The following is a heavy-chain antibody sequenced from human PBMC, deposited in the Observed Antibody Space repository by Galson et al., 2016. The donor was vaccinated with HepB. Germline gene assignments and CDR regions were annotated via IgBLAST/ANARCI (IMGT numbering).Heavy chain of an antibody. Sequence: SLRLSCAVSGFTFSSYAMNWVRQAPGKGLEWVSDISHSGDSIYYADSVKGRFTISRDDSKNTLYLKMNSLRPEDTAVYYCARGSVGATPADYWGQGTLVTVSS. CDR3: ARGSVGATPADY. CDR1: GFTFSSYA. J-gene: IGHJ4*02. V-gene: IGHV3-23*01. CDR2: ISHSGDSI. D-gene: IGHD1-26*01.